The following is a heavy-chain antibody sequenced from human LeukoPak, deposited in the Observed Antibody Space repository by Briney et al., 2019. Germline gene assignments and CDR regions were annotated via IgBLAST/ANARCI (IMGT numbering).Heavy chain of an antibody. Sequence: PGGSLRLSCAASGFTFSSYGMHWVRQAPGKGLEWVAVISCDGSNKYYADSVKGRFTISRDNSKNTLYLQMNSLRAEDTAVYYCAKTYYGGRGYYYYGMDVWGQGTTVTVSS. V-gene: IGHV3-30*18. CDR2: ISCDGSNK. J-gene: IGHJ6*02. CDR1: GFTFSSYG. D-gene: IGHD4-23*01. CDR3: AKTYYGGRGYYYYGMDV.